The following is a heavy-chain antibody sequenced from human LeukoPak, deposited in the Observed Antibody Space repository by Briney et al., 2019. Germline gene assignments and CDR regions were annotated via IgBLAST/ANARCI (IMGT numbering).Heavy chain of an antibody. CDR2: IYHSGNT. CDR3: ARLSEWLRLSFES. V-gene: IGHV4-39*07. J-gene: IGHJ4*02. D-gene: IGHD5-12*01. Sequence: SETLSLTCTVSGGSISSSNYYWGWIRQPPGKGLEWIGNIYHSGNTYYNPSLKSRVTISVDTSKNQFSLKLTSVTAADTAVYYCARLSEWLRLSFESWGQGTLVAVSS. CDR1: GGSISSSNYY.